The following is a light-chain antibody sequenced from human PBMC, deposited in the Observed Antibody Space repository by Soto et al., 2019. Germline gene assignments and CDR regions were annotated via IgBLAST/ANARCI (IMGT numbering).Light chain of an antibody. J-gene: IGKJ2*01. V-gene: IGKV1-5*01. CDR1: QSISFW. CDR3: QQSNSYLYT. CDR2: DAS. Sequence: DIQMTQSPSTLSASVGDRVTITCRASQSISFWLAWYQQKPGKAPNLLISDASSLQSGVPSRFSGSGSGTEFTLTIRSLQPDDVAPYYCQQSNSYLYTFGQGTKLEIK.